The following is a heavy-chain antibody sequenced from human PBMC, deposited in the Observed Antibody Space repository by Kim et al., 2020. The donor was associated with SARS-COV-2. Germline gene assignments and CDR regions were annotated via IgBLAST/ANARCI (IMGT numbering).Heavy chain of an antibody. CDR3: ARGGITIFGVVPDY. J-gene: IGHJ4*02. V-gene: IGHV3-74*01. Sequence: GGSLRLSCAASGFTFSSYWMHWVRQAPGKGLVWVSRINSDGSSTSYADSVKGRFTISRDNAKNTLYLQMNSLRAEDTAVYYCARGGITIFGVVPDYWGQGTLVTVSS. CDR2: INSDGSST. CDR1: GFTFSSYW. D-gene: IGHD3-3*01.